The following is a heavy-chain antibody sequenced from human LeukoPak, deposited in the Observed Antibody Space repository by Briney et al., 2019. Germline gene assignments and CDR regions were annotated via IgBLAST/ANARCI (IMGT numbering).Heavy chain of an antibody. Sequence: ASVKVSCKASAYTFTGYYIHWVRQAPGQGLEWVGWINPENGGANYAQKFQGRVTMTRDTSISTAYMELSSLRSDDTAVYYCARSTESSGWYPDFDYWGQGTLVTVSS. CDR3: ARSTESSGWYPDFDY. V-gene: IGHV1-2*02. CDR1: AYTFTGYY. CDR2: INPENGGA. D-gene: IGHD6-19*01. J-gene: IGHJ4*02.